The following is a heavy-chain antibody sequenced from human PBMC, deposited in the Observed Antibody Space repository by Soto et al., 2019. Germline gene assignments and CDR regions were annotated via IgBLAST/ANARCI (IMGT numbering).Heavy chain of an antibody. D-gene: IGHD6-19*01. CDR2: MNPNSGNT. Sequence: ASVKVSCKASGYTFTSYDINWVRQATGQGLGWMGWMNPNSGNTGYAQKFQGRVTMTRDTSISTAYMELSSLRSEDTAVYYCARAVAGHYYYYGMDVWGQGTTVTVSS. J-gene: IGHJ6*02. CDR1: GYTFTSYD. V-gene: IGHV1-8*01. CDR3: ARAVAGHYYYYGMDV.